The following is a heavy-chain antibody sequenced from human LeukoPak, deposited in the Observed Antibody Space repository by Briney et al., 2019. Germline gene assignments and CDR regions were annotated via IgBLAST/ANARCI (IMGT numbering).Heavy chain of an antibody. CDR1: GGSISSSSYY. D-gene: IGHD3-16*01. V-gene: IGHV4-39*07. J-gene: IGHJ2*01. Sequence: SETLSLTCTVSGGSISSSSYYWGWIRQPPGKGLEWIGSIYYSGSTNYNPSLKSRVTMSVDTSKNQFSLKLSSVTAADTAVYYCARDRGGGWYFDLWGRGTLVTVSS. CDR2: IYYSGST. CDR3: ARDRGGGWYFDL.